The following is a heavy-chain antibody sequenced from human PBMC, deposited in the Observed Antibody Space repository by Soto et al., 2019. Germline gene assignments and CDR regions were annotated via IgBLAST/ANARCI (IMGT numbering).Heavy chain of an antibody. Sequence: EVQLVESGGGLVLPGGSLRLSCAASGFTFSRYWMHWVPQAPGRGLVWVSRISSYGSDTHYADSVKGRFTISRDNAKNTLYLQMNSLRADDTAVYYCASNYAYAEGYYWYGIDVWGQGTTVTVSS. V-gene: IGHV3-74*01. CDR2: ISSYGSDT. CDR1: GFTFSRYW. CDR3: ASNYAYAEGYYWYGIDV. J-gene: IGHJ6*02. D-gene: IGHD3-16*01.